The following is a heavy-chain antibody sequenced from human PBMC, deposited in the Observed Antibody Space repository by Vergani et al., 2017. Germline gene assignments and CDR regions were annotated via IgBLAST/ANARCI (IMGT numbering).Heavy chain of an antibody. V-gene: IGHV1-69*08. CDR1: GATFRSNT. Sequence: QVQLVPSGSELKKPGSSVKVSCKASGATFRSNTISWVRQVPGQGLEWMGRIIPVLGKTKYAQYFQGRLTITADTSTSTAYMELTSLRSQDTAVYYCARDPRGYCGDPEDYDYGMDVWGQGTTVTVSS. CDR2: IIPVLGKT. D-gene: IGHD2-21*01. J-gene: IGHJ6*02. CDR3: ARDPRGYCGDPEDYDYGMDV.